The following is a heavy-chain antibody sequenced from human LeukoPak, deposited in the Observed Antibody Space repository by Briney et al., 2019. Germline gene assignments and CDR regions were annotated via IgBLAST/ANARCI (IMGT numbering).Heavy chain of an antibody. Sequence: GGSLRLSCAASGLTFSTSPMNWVRLAPGNRLECVSTSGTSGDTYYADSVQGRFTISTDNSKSTLSLPMANLRVEDTAVYYCATKTPGNYPYDYWGQGTLVTVSP. D-gene: IGHD3-22*01. CDR3: ATKTPGNYPYDY. V-gene: IGHV3-23*01. CDR2: SGTSGDT. J-gene: IGHJ4*02. CDR1: GLTFSTSP.